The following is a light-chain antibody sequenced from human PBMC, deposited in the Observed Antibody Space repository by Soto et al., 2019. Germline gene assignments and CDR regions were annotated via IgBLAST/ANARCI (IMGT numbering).Light chain of an antibody. CDR3: QQYNSYSGT. J-gene: IGKJ1*01. CDR2: DAS. CDR1: QGITNW. V-gene: IGKV1-5*01. Sequence: QMTQSPSSVSASVGERVTITCRASQGITNWLAWYQQKPGKAPKLLIYDASSLESGVPSRFSGSGSGTEFTLTISSLQPDDFATYYCQQYNSYSGTFGQGTKVDIK.